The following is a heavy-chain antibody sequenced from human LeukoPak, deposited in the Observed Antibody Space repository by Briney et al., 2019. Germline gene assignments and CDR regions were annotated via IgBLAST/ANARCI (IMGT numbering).Heavy chain of an antibody. J-gene: IGHJ4*02. CDR2: ISSSGSTI. CDR3: ARATRIYSSGWYYSFDY. D-gene: IGHD6-19*01. V-gene: IGHV3-48*03. CDR1: GFTFSSYE. Sequence: PGGSLRLSCAASGFTFSSYEMNWVRQAPGKGLEWVSYISSSGSTIYYADSVKGRFTISRDNAKNSLYLQMNSLRAEDTAVYYCARATRIYSSGWYYSFDYWGQGTLVTVSS.